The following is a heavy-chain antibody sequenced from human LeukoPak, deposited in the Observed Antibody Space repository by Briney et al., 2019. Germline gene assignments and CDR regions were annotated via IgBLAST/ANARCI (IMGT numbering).Heavy chain of an antibody. D-gene: IGHD5-18*01. Sequence: ASVKVSCKASGYTFTSYGISWVRQAPGQGLEWMGWISAYNGNTNYAQKLQGRVTMTTDTCTSTAYMELRSLRSDDTAVYYCAVIRGYSSHDAFDIWGQGTMVTVSS. CDR2: ISAYNGNT. J-gene: IGHJ3*02. V-gene: IGHV1-18*01. CDR1: GYTFTSYG. CDR3: AVIRGYSSHDAFDI.